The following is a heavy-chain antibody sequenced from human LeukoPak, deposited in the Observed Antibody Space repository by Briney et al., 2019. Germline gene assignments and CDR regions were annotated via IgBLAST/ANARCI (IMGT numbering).Heavy chain of an antibody. CDR1: GFTFSSYS. CDR3: AELGITMIGGV. J-gene: IGHJ6*04. Sequence: GGSLRLSCAAPGFTFSSYSMNWVRQAPGKGLEWVSCISSSSSYIYYADSVKGRFTISRDNAKNSLYLQMNSLRAEDTAVYYCAELGITMIGGVRGKGTTVTISS. V-gene: IGHV3-21*01. D-gene: IGHD3-10*02. CDR2: ISSSSSYI.